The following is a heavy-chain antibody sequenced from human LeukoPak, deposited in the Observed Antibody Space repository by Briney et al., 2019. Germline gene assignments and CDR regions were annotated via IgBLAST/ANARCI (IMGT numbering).Heavy chain of an antibody. V-gene: IGHV4-38-2*02. D-gene: IGHD3-22*01. Sequence: SETLSLTCTVSGYAISSGYYWGWIRQSPGKGLEWIGTIYHSGTTYYNPSLTSRATMSVDTSKNQFSLKLSSVTAADTALYYCARGLYYDSSIYYYYFDYWGQGPLVTVSS. CDR3: ARGLYYDSSIYYYYFDY. CDR1: GYAISSGYY. CDR2: IYHSGTT. J-gene: IGHJ4*02.